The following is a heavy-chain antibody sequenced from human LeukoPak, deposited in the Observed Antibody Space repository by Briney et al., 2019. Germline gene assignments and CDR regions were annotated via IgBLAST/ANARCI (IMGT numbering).Heavy chain of an antibody. CDR2: IYYNGST. V-gene: IGHV4-31*03. D-gene: IGHD5-12*01. Sequence: SETLSLTCTVSGGSISSGGYYWSWIRQHPGKGLEWIGYIYYNGSTYYNPSLKGRVTISVDTSKNQFSLKLSSVTAADTAVYYCARDNGATSGPDYWGQGTLVTVSS. CDR1: GGSISSGGYY. CDR3: ARDNGATSGPDY. J-gene: IGHJ4*02.